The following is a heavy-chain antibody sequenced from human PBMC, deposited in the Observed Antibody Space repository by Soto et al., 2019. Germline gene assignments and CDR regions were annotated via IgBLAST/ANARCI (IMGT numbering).Heavy chain of an antibody. J-gene: IGHJ5*02. Sequence: LSETLPLPSTVSGGTIRRSSYFWGWIRQPTGKGLEWIGSMYYSGTTYYNPSLKSRVTISVDTSKNQFSLKLSSVTAADTAVYYLARHGQRTIRYRYWVDPCGQGPVVT. CDR1: GGTIRRSSYF. V-gene: IGHV4-39*01. CDR2: MYYSGTT. D-gene: IGHD5-18*01. CDR3: ARHGQRTIRYRYWVDP.